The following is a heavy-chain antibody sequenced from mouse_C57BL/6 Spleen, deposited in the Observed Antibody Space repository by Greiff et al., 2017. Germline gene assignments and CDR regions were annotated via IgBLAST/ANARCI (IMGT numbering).Heavy chain of an antibody. D-gene: IGHD1-1*01. Sequence: QVHVKQPGAELVKPGASVKVSCKASGYTFTSYWMHWVKQRPGQGLEWIGRIHPSDSDTNYNQKFKGKATLTVDKSSSTAYMQLSSLTSEDSAVYYCAIEEDSYAPFAYWGQGTLVTVSA. CDR1: GYTFTSYW. CDR2: IHPSDSDT. V-gene: IGHV1-74*01. J-gene: IGHJ3*01. CDR3: AIEEDSYAPFAY.